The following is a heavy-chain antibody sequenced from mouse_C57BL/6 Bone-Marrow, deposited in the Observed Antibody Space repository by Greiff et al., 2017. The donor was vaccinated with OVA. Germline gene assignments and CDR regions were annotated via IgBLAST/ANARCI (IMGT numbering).Heavy chain of an antibody. J-gene: IGHJ3*01. V-gene: IGHV5-17*01. CDR3: ARGTTVVAEGFAY. D-gene: IGHD1-1*01. CDR2: ISSGSSTI. Sequence: EVKLMESGGGLVKPGGSLKLSCAASGFTFSDYGMHWVRQAPEKGLEWVAYISSGSSTIYYADTVKGRFTISRDNAKNTLFLQMTSLRSEDTAMYYCARGTTVVAEGFAYWGQGTLVTVSA. CDR1: GFTFSDYG.